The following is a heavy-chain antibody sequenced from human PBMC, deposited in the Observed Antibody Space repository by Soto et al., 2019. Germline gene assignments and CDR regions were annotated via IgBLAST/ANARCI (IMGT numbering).Heavy chain of an antibody. J-gene: IGHJ5*02. CDR1: GGSFSGYY. Sequence: QVQLQQWGAGLLKPSETLSLTCAVYGGSFSGYYWSWIRQPPGKGLEWIGEIKLSGSTNYNPSLKSRVTMSVDTSKNQFSLKLSSVTAADTAVYYCATYSSSRGKWFDPWGQGTVVTVSS. V-gene: IGHV4-34*01. CDR2: IKLSGST. D-gene: IGHD6-13*01. CDR3: ATYSSSRGKWFDP.